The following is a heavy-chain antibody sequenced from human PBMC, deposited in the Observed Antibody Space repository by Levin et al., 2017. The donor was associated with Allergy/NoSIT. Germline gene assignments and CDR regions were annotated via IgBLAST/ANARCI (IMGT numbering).Heavy chain of an antibody. Sequence: GESLKISCKASGYTFTSYGISWVRQAPGQGLEWMGWISAYNGNTNYAQKLQGRVTMTTDTSTSTAYMELRSLRSDDTAVYYCARGYCSGGSCYFHYGMDVWGQGTTVTVSS. CDR3: ARGYCSGGSCYFHYGMDV. J-gene: IGHJ6*02. CDR2: ISAYNGNT. D-gene: IGHD2-15*01. CDR1: GYTFTSYG. V-gene: IGHV1-18*01.